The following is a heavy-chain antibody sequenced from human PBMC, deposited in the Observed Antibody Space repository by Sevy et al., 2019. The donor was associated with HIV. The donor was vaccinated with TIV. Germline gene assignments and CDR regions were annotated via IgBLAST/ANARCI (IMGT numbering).Heavy chain of an antibody. Sequence: GGSLRLSCAASGFTFSSYGMHWVRQAPGKGLEWVAFIRYDGSNKYYADSVKGRFTISRDNSKNTLYLQMNSLRAEDTAVYYCAKDRITIFGGTAHHPEKYGMDVWGQGTTVTVSS. CDR2: IRYDGSNK. J-gene: IGHJ6*02. V-gene: IGHV3-30*02. CDR3: AKDRITIFGGTAHHPEKYGMDV. CDR1: GFTFSSYG. D-gene: IGHD3-3*01.